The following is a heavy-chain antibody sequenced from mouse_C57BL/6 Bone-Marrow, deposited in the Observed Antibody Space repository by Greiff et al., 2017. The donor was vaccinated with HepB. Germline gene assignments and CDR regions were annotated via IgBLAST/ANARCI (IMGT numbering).Heavy chain of an antibody. J-gene: IGHJ4*01. CDR2: IYPRSGNT. CDR3: AIITTVVECY. D-gene: IGHD1-1*01. V-gene: IGHV1-81*01. Sequence: VKLMESGAELARPGASVKLSCKASGYTFTSYGISWVKQRTGQGLEWIGEIYPRSGNTYYNEKFKGKATLTADKSSSTAYMELRSLTSEDSAVYFCAIITTVVECYWGQGTSVTVSS. CDR1: GYTFTSYG.